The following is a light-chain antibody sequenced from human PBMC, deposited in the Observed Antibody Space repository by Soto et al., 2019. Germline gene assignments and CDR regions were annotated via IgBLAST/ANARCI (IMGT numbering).Light chain of an antibody. CDR2: KAS. CDR3: QQYDSQSYT. V-gene: IGKV1-5*03. CDR1: QSISSW. J-gene: IGKJ2*01. Sequence: DIQMTQSPSTLSASVGDRVTITCRASQSISSWLAWYQQKPGKAPKLLIYKASSLESGVPSRFSGSGSGTEFTLPISSLQPDDFASCYCQQYDSQSYTFGQGTKLEIK.